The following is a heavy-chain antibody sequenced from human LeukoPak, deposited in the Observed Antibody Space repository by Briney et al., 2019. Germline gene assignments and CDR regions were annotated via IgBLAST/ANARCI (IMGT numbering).Heavy chain of an antibody. CDR3: ARDTGAYYDSGCLDY. CDR2: ISSSSSYI. CDR1: GFTFSRYS. J-gene: IGHJ4*02. V-gene: IGHV3-21*01. Sequence: GGSLRLSCAASGFTFSRYSVNWVRQAPGKGLEWVSSISSSSSYIYYADSVKGRFTISRDNAKNSLYLQMNSLSAEDTAVYYCARDTGAYYDSGCLDYWGQGTLVTVSS. D-gene: IGHD3-22*01.